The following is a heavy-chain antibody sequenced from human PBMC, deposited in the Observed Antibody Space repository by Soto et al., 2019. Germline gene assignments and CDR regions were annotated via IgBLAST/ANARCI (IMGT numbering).Heavy chain of an antibody. CDR3: AAGDSSDTGEH. V-gene: IGHV1-69*01. Sequence: QVQLVQSGAEVKKPGSSVKVSCKASGDTLSTHGISWVRQAPGQGLEWMGGTIPIIGTTDYAEKFQGRVTITADESTTTSYMELSSLRPDDTAVYYCAAGDSSDTGEHWGQVTLVTVSS. CDR1: GDTLSTHG. D-gene: IGHD5-18*01. J-gene: IGHJ1*01. CDR2: TIPIIGTT.